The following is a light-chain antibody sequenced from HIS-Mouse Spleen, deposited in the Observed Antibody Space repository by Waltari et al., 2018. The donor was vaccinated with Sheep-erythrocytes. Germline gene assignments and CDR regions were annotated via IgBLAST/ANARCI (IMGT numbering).Light chain of an antibody. CDR2: DVS. J-gene: IGLJ1*01. Sequence: QSALTQPRSVSGSPGQSVTISCTGTSSDDGGYNYVSWYQQHPGKAPNFMNYDVSKRHSRVPDRCSGSKSRSTASLSISGIQAEDEANYYCCSYAGSYNHVFATGTKVTVL. V-gene: IGLV2-11*01. CDR3: CSYAGSYNHV. CDR1: SSDDGGYNY.